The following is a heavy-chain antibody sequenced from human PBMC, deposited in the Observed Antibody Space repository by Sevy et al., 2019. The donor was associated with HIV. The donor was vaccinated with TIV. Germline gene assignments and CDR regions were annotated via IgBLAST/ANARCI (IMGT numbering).Heavy chain of an antibody. CDR3: TTHNPDLAVAGLFDY. CDR2: IKSKTDGGTT. V-gene: IGHV3-15*07. J-gene: IGHJ4*02. Sequence: GGSLRLSCAASGFTFSNAWMNWVRQAPGKGLEWVGRIKSKTDGGTTDYAAPVKGRFTISRVDSKNTLYLQMNSLKTEDTAVYYCTTHNPDLAVAGLFDYWGQGTLVTVSS. D-gene: IGHD6-19*01. CDR1: GFTFSNAW.